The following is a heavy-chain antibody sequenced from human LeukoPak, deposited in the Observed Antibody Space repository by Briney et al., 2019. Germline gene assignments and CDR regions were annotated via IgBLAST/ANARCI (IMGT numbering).Heavy chain of an antibody. J-gene: IGHJ4*02. Sequence: GLSVRLSCAASGFTFSNYAMSWVRQAPGKGLEWVSAITGSGGNTYYADSVKGRFTISRDNSKNTVFLQMNSLRAEDTAVYYCAKWGDYDVLTGYYVSDYWGQGTLVTVSS. V-gene: IGHV3-23*01. D-gene: IGHD3-9*01. CDR1: GFTFSNYA. CDR3: AKWGDYDVLTGYYVSDY. CDR2: ITGSGGNT.